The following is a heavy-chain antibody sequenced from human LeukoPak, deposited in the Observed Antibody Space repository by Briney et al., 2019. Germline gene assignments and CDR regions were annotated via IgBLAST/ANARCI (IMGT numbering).Heavy chain of an antibody. CDR1: GGTFSSDA. Sequence: AAVTVSCQASGGTFSSDAISWVRRARGEGLEWMGGIIPIFGTANYAQKFQGRVTITADESTSTAYMELSSLRSEDTAVYYCARGKRDGYNHKNNWFDPWGQGTLVTVSS. CDR3: ARGKRDGYNHKNNWFDP. CDR2: IIPIFGTA. V-gene: IGHV1-69*13. J-gene: IGHJ5*02. D-gene: IGHD5-24*01.